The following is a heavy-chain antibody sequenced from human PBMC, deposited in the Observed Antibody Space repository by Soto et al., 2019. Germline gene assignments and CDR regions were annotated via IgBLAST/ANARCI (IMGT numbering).Heavy chain of an antibody. D-gene: IGHD3-10*01. CDR2: IIPMLGMS. V-gene: IGHV1-69*02. CDR1: GDTFSRFT. Sequence: QVQLVQSGAEVTKPGSSVTVSCTASGDTFSRFTLSWVRQAPGQGLEWMGRIIPMLGMSNSALKFQGRVTITADKSTNKVYMHLNSLRSDDTAVYCCATSYGSGSAHLDSWGQGTLVTVSS. J-gene: IGHJ4*02. CDR3: ATSYGSGSAHLDS.